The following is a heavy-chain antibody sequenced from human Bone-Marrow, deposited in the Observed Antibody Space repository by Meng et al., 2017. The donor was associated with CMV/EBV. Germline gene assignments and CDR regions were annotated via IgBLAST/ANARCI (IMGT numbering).Heavy chain of an antibody. Sequence: ASVKVSCKASGYTFTGYYMHWVRQAPGQGLEWMGWISAYNGNTNYAQKLQGRVTMTTDTSTSTAYMELRSLRSDDTAVYYCARDRGLRVFDYWGQGTLVTVSS. CDR2: ISAYNGNT. CDR3: ARDRGLRVFDY. J-gene: IGHJ4*02. D-gene: IGHD5-12*01. CDR1: GYTFTGYY. V-gene: IGHV1-18*04.